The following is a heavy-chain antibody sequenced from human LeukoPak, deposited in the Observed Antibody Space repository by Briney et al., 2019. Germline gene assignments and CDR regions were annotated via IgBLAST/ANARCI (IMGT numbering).Heavy chain of an antibody. CDR3: ARRGYNYDFDY. CDR2: IYPGDSAT. J-gene: IGHJ4*02. D-gene: IGHD3-22*01. V-gene: IGHV5-51*01. CDR1: GSSFTSYW. Sequence: GASLKISCKASGSSFTSYWIGWVRHMPGKGLEWMGIIYPGDSATRYSPSFQGQVTISTDKSVTTAYLQWNSLKASDTAMYYCARRGYNYDFDYWGQGTLVTVSS.